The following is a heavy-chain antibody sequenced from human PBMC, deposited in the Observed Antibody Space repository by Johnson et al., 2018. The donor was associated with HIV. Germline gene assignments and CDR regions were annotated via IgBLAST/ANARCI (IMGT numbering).Heavy chain of an antibody. V-gene: IGHV3-30*02. CDR1: GFTFSSYG. Sequence: VESGGGVVQPGGSLRLSCAASGFTFSSYGMHWVRQAPGKGLEWVAFIRYDGSNKYYADSVKGRFTISRDNSKNTLYLQMNSLRAEDTAVYYCAKDRGYGGNLDAFDIWGQGKMVTVST. D-gene: IGHD4-23*01. CDR3: AKDRGYGGNLDAFDI. J-gene: IGHJ3*02. CDR2: IRYDGSNK.